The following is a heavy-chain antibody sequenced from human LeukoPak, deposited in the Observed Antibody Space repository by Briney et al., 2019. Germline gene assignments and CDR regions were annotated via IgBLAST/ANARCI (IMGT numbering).Heavy chain of an antibody. V-gene: IGHV3-23*01. Sequence: PGGSLRLSCAVSGFTFNNAWINWVRQAPGKGLEWVSAISGSGGSTYYADSVKGRFTISRDNSKNTLYLQMNSLRAEDTAVYYCAKFLVDTLSYFDYWGQGTLVTVSS. CDR3: AKFLVDTLSYFDY. CDR2: ISGSGGST. CDR1: GFTFNNAW. D-gene: IGHD5-18*01. J-gene: IGHJ4*02.